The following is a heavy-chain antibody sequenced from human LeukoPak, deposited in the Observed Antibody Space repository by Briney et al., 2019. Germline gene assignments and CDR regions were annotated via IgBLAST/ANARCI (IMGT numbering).Heavy chain of an antibody. J-gene: IGHJ3*02. V-gene: IGHV4-59*08. D-gene: IGHD3-10*01. CDR3: ARHRKSGSYYDAFDI. CDR2: IYYSGST. Sequence: SEALSLTCTVSDDSISDYYWSWIRQPPGKGLEWIGYIYYSGSTNYNPSLKSRVTISVDTSKNQFSLKLSSVTAADTAVYYCARHRKSGSYYDAFDIWGQGTMVTVSS. CDR1: DDSISDYY.